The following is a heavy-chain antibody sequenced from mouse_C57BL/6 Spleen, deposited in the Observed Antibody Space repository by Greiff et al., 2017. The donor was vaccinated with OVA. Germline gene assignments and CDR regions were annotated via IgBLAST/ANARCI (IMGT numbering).Heavy chain of an antibody. CDR2: INSDGGST. D-gene: IGHD1-1*01. J-gene: IGHJ1*03. CDR3: ARRGGDYGSYYWYFDV. V-gene: IGHV5-2*03. Sequence: DVMLVESGGGLVQPGESLKLSCESNEYEFPSHDMSWVRKTPEKRLELVAAINSDGGSTYYPDTMERRFIISRDNTKKTLYLQMSSLRSEDTALYYCARRGGDYGSYYWYFDVWGTGTTVTVSS. CDR1: EYEFPSHD.